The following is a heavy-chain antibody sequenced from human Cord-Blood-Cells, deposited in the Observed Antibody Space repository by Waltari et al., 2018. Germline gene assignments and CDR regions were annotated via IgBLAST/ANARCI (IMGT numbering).Heavy chain of an antibody. D-gene: IGHD3-16*01. Sequence: QVQLVESGGGVVQPGRSLRLSCAASGFTFSSYAMHWVRQAPGKGLEWVAVRSYDGSNKYYEDSVKGRFTISRDNSKNTLYLQMNSLRAEDTAVYYCAREVTYYFDYWGQGTLVTVSS. CDR2: RSYDGSNK. J-gene: IGHJ4*02. CDR3: AREVTYYFDY. CDR1: GFTFSSYA. V-gene: IGHV3-30*04.